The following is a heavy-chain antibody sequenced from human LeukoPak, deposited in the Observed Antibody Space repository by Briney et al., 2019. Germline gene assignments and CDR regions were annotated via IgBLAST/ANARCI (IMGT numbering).Heavy chain of an antibody. CDR3: VKDLKRHFGWDGGRK. CDR2: IIGSGIST. V-gene: IGHV3-23*01. CDR1: GFPFTNYA. J-gene: IGHJ4*02. Sequence: PGGPLSLSCAASGFPFTNYAMSWVRQAPGKGLEWVSTIIGSGISTYYADSVKGRFTISRDNSQNTLYLHMNSLTAADTAVYYCVKDLKRHFGWDGGRKWGQGTLVTVSS. D-gene: IGHD3-9*01.